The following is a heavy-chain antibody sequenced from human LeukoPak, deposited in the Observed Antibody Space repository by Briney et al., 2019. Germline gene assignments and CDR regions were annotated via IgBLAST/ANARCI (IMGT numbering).Heavy chain of an antibody. J-gene: IGHJ5*02. CDR1: GGSFSGYY. V-gene: IGHV4-34*01. Sequence: PSETLSLTCAVYGGSFSGYYWSWIRQPPGKGLEWIGEINHSGSTNYNPSLKSRVTMSVDTSKNQFSLKLSSVTAADTAVYYCARGSRPPPYYDFWSGYYTAPNWFDPWGQGTLVTVSS. D-gene: IGHD3-3*01. CDR3: ARGSRPPPYYDFWSGYYTAPNWFDP. CDR2: INHSGST.